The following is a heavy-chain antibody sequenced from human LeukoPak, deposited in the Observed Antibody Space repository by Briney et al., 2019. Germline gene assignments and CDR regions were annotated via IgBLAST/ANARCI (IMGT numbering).Heavy chain of an antibody. J-gene: IGHJ4*02. Sequence: GGSLRLSCAASGFTFSDYYMSWIRQAPGKGLEWVSYISSSGSTIYYADSVKGRFTISRDNAKNSLYLQMHSLRAEDTAVYYCARDKDSGSYFYFDYWGQGTLVTVSS. V-gene: IGHV3-11*01. CDR1: GFTFSDYY. CDR3: ARDKDSGSYFYFDY. CDR2: ISSSGSTI. D-gene: IGHD1-26*01.